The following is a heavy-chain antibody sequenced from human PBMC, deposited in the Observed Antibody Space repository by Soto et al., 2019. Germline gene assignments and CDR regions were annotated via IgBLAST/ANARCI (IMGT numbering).Heavy chain of an antibody. CDR1: GGSISSGDYY. CDR2: IYYSGST. J-gene: IGHJ4*02. Sequence: QVQLQESGPGLVKPSQTLSLTCTVSGGSISSGDYYWSWIRQPPGKGLEWIGYIYYSGSTYYNPSLTIRVTVSVDTSKNHFSLKLSSLTAADTAVYYCSRGHVAAGNLYFDYWGQGTLVTVSS. D-gene: IGHD6-13*01. V-gene: IGHV4-30-4*01. CDR3: SRGHVAAGNLYFDY.